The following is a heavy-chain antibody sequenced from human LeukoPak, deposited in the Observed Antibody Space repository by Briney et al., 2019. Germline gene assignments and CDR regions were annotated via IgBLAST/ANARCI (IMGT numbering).Heavy chain of an antibody. D-gene: IGHD6-6*01. CDR3: ARVTHSTSFVRFDY. J-gene: IGHJ4*02. Sequence: SETLSLTCTVSGGSISSYYWSWIRQPPGKGLEWIAYIYYSGSTNYNPSLKSRVTISVDTSKNQFSLRLSSVTAADTAVYCCARVTHSTSFVRFDYWGQGILVTVSS. V-gene: IGHV4-59*01. CDR1: GGSISSYY. CDR2: IYYSGST.